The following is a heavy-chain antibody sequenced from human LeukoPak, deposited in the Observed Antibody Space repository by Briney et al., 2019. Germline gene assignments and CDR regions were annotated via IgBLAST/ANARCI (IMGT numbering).Heavy chain of an antibody. CDR1: GYTFTGYY. J-gene: IGHJ5*02. D-gene: IGHD2-8*01. Sequence: ASVKVSCKASGYTFTGYYMHWVRQAPGQGLEWMGWINPNSGGTNYAQKFQGRVTMTRDTSISTAYMELSRLRSDDTAVYYCARGGYCTNGVCYTDNWFDPWGQATLVTVSS. CDR3: ARGGYCTNGVCYTDNWFDP. CDR2: INPNSGGT. V-gene: IGHV1-2*02.